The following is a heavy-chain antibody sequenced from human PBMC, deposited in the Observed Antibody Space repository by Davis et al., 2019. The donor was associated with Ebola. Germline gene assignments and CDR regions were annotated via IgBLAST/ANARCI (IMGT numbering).Heavy chain of an antibody. V-gene: IGHV4-39*01. CDR2: IYYSGST. CDR1: GGSISSSSYY. CDR3: ARHRYSSSWYDRWFDP. J-gene: IGHJ5*02. D-gene: IGHD6-13*01. Sequence: PSETLSLTCTVSGGSISSSSYYWGWIRQPPGKGLEWIGSIYYSGSTYYNPSLKSRVTISVDTSKNQFSLKLSSVTAADTAVYYCARHRYSSSWYDRWFDPWGQGTLVTVSS.